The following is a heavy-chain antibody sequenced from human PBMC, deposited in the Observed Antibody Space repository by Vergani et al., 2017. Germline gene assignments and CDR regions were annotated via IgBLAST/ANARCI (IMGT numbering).Heavy chain of an antibody. Sequence: QVQLQESGPGLVKPSQTLSLTCTVSGGSISSGGYYWSWIRQHPGKGLEWIGYIYYSGSTYYNPSLKSRVTISVDKSKNQFSLKLSSVTAADTAVYYCARDKNGSGSYPGGRPYYDMDVWGQGTTVTVSS. CDR1: GGSISSGGYY. J-gene: IGHJ6*02. CDR2: IYYSGST. CDR3: ARDKNGSGSYPGGRPYYDMDV. D-gene: IGHD3-10*01. V-gene: IGHV4-31*03.